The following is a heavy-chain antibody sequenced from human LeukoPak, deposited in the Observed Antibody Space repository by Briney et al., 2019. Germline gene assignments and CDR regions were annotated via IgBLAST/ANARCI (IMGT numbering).Heavy chain of an antibody. V-gene: IGHV4-39*01. J-gene: IGHJ4*02. CDR3: ARHYGGYDY. Sequence: PSETLSLTCTVSGGSISSSSYYWGWIRQPPGKGLEWIGSIYYSGSTYYNPSLKSRVTISVDTSKNQFSLKLSSVTAADTAVYYCARHYGGYDYWGQGTLVTVSS. CDR2: IYYSGST. CDR1: GGSISSSSYY. D-gene: IGHD4-17*01.